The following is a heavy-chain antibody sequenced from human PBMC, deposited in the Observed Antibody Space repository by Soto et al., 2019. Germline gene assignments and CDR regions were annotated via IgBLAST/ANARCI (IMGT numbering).Heavy chain of an antibody. CDR2: ISKDGSNK. D-gene: IGHD4-17*01. V-gene: IGHV3-30*18. Sequence: GGSLRFSCAASGFTFSNFGVHWVRRAPGKGLEWVAVISKDGSNKYYGDSVKGRFTISRDNSKNTLYLQMNGLRPEDTAVYYCAKDGGPTTMTFFDYWGQGTPVTVSS. CDR3: AKDGGPTTMTFFDY. J-gene: IGHJ4*02. CDR1: GFTFSNFG.